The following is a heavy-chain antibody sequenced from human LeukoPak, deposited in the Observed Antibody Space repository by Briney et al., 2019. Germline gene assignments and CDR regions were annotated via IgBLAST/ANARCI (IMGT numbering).Heavy chain of an antibody. Sequence: GGSLRLSCAASGFTVSSNYMSWVRQAPGKGLEWVSVIYSGGSTYYADSVKGRFTISRDNSKNTLYLQMNSLRAEDTAVYYCAGQFGELVGDAFDIWGQGTMVTVSS. CDR2: IYSGGST. J-gene: IGHJ3*02. D-gene: IGHD3-10*01. CDR3: AGQFGELVGDAFDI. CDR1: GFTVSSNY. V-gene: IGHV3-66*04.